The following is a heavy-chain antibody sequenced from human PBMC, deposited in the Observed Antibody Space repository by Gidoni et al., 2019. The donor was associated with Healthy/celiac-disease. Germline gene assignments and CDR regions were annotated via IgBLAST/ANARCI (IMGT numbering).Heavy chain of an antibody. CDR3: ARGLLGGFDY. Sequence: QVQLQESGPGLVKPSETLSLTCAVSGYSISSGYYWGWIRQPPGKGLEWIGSIYHSGSTYYNPSLKSRVTISVDTSKNQFSLKLSSVTAADTAVYYCARGLLGGFDYWGQGTLVTVSS. CDR2: IYHSGST. D-gene: IGHD1-26*01. J-gene: IGHJ4*02. V-gene: IGHV4-38-2*01. CDR1: GYSISSGYY.